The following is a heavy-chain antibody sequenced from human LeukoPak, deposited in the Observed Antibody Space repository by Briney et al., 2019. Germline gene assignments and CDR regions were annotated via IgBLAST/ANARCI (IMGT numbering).Heavy chain of an antibody. Sequence: ASVKVSCKAFGYTITGYYIHWVRQAPGHGLEWMGWINPNNGGTNSAQKFQGRATMTRDTSISTAYLDLSSLRSDDTAVYYCARDGDYGTGSYYRGCIDSWGQGTPVTVSP. CDR3: ARDGDYGTGSYYRGCIDS. D-gene: IGHD3-10*01. CDR1: GYTITGYY. V-gene: IGHV1-2*02. CDR2: INPNNGGT. J-gene: IGHJ4*02.